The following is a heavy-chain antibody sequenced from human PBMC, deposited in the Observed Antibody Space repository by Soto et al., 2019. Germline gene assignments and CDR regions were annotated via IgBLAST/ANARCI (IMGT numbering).Heavy chain of an antibody. CDR3: ARDNDRPQLGGNYYYILDV. D-gene: IGHD2-8*01. CDR2: IMPVFRTP. CDR1: GGTFRTAA. Sequence: QVQLEQSGAEVKKPGSSVKVSCEASGGTFRTAAISWVRQAPGQGLEWMGGIMPVFRTPDYAQKFQGRVTITADESTNTAYMELSGLRSDDTAVYYCARDNDRPQLGGNYYYILDVWGQGTTITVSS. V-gene: IGHV1-69*12. J-gene: IGHJ6*02.